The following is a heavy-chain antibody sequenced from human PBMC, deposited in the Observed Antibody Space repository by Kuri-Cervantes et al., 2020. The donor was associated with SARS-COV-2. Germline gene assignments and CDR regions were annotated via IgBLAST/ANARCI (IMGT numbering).Heavy chain of an antibody. V-gene: IGHV3-48*03. J-gene: IGHJ6*02. CDR3: ARGFGVALYGMDV. CDR1: GFTFSSYE. CDR2: ISSSGSTI. D-gene: IGHD3-3*01. Sequence: GGSLRLSCAASGFTFSSYEMNWVRQAPGKGLEWVSYISSSGSTIYYADSVKGRFTISRDNSKNTLYLQMNSLRAEDTAVYYCARGFGVALYGMDVWGQGTTVTVSS.